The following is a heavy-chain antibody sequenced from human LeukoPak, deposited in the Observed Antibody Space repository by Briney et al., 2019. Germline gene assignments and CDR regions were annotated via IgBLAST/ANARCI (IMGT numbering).Heavy chain of an antibody. CDR3: VRHSDCSDRNCYSD. V-gene: IGHV3-73*01. D-gene: IGHD2-15*01. J-gene: IGHJ4*02. CDR1: GFTFSGSA. Sequence: GGSLRLSCAASGFTFSGSAMHWVRQASGKGLEWVGRIRSKAYNYATAYVVSVKGRFTISRDDSKNTAYLQMNSLKTADTAMYYCVRHSDCSDRNCYSDWGQGTLVTVSS. CDR2: IRSKAYNYAT.